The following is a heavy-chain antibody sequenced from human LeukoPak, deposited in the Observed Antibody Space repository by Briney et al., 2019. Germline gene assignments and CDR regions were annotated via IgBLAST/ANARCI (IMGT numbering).Heavy chain of an antibody. CDR1: GFTFSNTW. CDR2: IQSKTDGGTT. Sequence: PGGSLRLSCAASGFTFSNTWMNWVRQAPGKGLEWVGRIQSKTDGGTTEYAAPVKGRFTISRDDSTNTLYLQMSSLNTEDTAVYYCTTAVRGGNFLDSWGQGTLVTVSS. J-gene: IGHJ4*02. CDR3: TTAVRGGNFLDS. V-gene: IGHV3-15*01. D-gene: IGHD1-7*01.